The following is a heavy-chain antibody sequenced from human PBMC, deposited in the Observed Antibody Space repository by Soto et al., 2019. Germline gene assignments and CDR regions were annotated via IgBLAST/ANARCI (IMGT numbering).Heavy chain of an antibody. CDR2: IIPIFGTA. CDR3: ARGRITYCSSTSCHDYYYYGMDV. CDR1: GGTFSSYA. D-gene: IGHD2-2*01. J-gene: IGHJ6*02. V-gene: IGHV1-69*06. Sequence: GASVKVSCKASGGTFSSYAISWVRQAPGQGLEWMGGIIPIFGTANYAQKFQGRVTITADKSTSTAYMELSSLRSEDTAVYYCARGRITYCSSTSCHDYYYYGMDVWGQGTTVTVSS.